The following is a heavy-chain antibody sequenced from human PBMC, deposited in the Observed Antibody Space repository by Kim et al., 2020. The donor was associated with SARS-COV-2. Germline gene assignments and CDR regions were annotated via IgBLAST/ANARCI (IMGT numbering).Heavy chain of an antibody. J-gene: IGHJ6*02. CDR3: ARPKRSGTTYYYYGMDV. Sequence: GESLKISCKGSGYSFTSYWIGWVRQMPGKGLEWMGIIYPGDSDTRYSPSFQGQVTISDDKSISTAYLQWSSLKASDTAMYYCARPKRSGTTYYYYGMDVWGQGTTVTVSS. V-gene: IGHV5-51*01. CDR2: IYPGDSDT. CDR1: GYSFTSYW. D-gene: IGHD3-10*01.